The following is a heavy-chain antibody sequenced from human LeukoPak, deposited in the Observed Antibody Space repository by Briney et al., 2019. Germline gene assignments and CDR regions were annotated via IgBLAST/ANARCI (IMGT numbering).Heavy chain of an antibody. J-gene: IGHJ6*03. V-gene: IGHV6-1*01. CDR2: TYYRSKWYN. Sequence: SQTLSLTCAISGDSVSSKSATWNWIRQSPSRGLEWLGRTYYRSKWYNDYAVPVKSRITINPDTSKNQFSLQLNSVTPEDTAVYYCGGGYSYGHYFYYMDVWGKGTTVTVSS. CDR1: GDSVSSKSAT. D-gene: IGHD5-18*01. CDR3: GGGYSYGHYFYYMDV.